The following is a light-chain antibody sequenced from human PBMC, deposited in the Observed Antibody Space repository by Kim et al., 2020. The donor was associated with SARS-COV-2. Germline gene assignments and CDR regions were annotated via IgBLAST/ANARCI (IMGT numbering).Light chain of an antibody. CDR1: RSVSSH. J-gene: IGKJ4*01. Sequence: EIVMTQSPATLSVSPGERATLSCRASRSVSSHLAWYQQKPGQGPRLIIYGASTRATGVPDRFSGSGSGTDFTLTISSLHSEDFAVYYCQHYVNWPLTFGGGTKVDIK. CDR3: QHYVNWPLT. V-gene: IGKV3-15*01. CDR2: GAS.